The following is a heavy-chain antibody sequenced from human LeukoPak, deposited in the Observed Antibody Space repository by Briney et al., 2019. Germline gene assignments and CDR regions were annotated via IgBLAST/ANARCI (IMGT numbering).Heavy chain of an antibody. CDR1: GGTFTTYA. CDR2: IIPILGTA. Sequence: SVKVSCKASGGTFTTYAISWVRQAPGQGLEWMGGIIPILGTANSAHKFQGSGTTTADESTSTAYMELSSLRSEDTAVYYCARDHANYDILTGGNWFDPWGQGTLVTVSS. D-gene: IGHD3-9*01. J-gene: IGHJ5*02. V-gene: IGHV1-69*13. CDR3: ARDHANYDILTGGNWFDP.